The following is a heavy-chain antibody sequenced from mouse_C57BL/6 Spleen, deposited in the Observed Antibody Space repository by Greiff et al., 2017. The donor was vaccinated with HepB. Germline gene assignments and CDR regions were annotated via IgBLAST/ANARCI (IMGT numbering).Heavy chain of an antibody. CDR1: GYAFSSSW. V-gene: IGHV1-82*01. CDR2: IYPGDGDT. CDR3: ARGTWVPSDY. J-gene: IGHJ2*01. Sequence: VQLVESGPELVKPGASVKISCKASGYAFSSSWMNWVKQRPGKGLEWIGRIYPGDGDTNYNGKFKGKATLTADKYSSTAYMQLSSLTYEDSAVYFCARGTWVPSDYWGQGTTLTVSS. D-gene: IGHD3-3*01.